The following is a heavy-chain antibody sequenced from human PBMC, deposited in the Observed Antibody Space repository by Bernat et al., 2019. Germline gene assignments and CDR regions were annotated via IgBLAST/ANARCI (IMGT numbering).Heavy chain of an antibody. CDR3: AGDFKDFDY. J-gene: IGHJ4*02. V-gene: IGHV3-7*04. Sequence: EVQLVESGGRLVQPGGSLRLSCAAPGFSFSSYWMTWVRQAPGKGLEWVANIRQDGNEKYYVDSVKGRFTISRDNGKNSLYLQVNSLRAEDTAVYYRAGDFKDFDYWGQGTLVTVSS. CDR1: GFSFSSYW. CDR2: IRQDGNEK.